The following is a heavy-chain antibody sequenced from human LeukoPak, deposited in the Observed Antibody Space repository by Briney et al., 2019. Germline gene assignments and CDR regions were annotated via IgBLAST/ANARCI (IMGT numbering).Heavy chain of an antibody. D-gene: IGHD6-19*01. V-gene: IGHV4-61*08. J-gene: IGHJ4*02. CDR2: IYTSGST. Sequence: SETLSLTCTVSGGSISSGGYYWSWIRQHPGKGLEWIGYIYTSGSTNYNPSLKSRVTISVDTSKNQFSLKLSSVTAADTAVYYCARHYAGRVAVAGTGFDYWGQGTLVTVSS. CDR1: GGSISSGGYY. CDR3: ARHYAGRVAVAGTGFDY.